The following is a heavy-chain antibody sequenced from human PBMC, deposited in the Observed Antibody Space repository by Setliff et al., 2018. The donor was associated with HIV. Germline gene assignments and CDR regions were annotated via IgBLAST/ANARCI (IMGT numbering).Heavy chain of an antibody. CDR1: GDTFSSYA. CDR2: IIPIFDTT. J-gene: IGHJ4*02. D-gene: IGHD6-6*01. Sequence: SVKVSCKASGDTFSSYAISWVRQAPGQGPEWMGGIIPIFDTTNYAQSFQGRVTITADESTNTVYMELRSLRSEDTAVYYCARWYGFHSSSSVLGFWGQGTLVTVSS. CDR3: ARWYGFHSSSSVLGF. V-gene: IGHV1-69*13.